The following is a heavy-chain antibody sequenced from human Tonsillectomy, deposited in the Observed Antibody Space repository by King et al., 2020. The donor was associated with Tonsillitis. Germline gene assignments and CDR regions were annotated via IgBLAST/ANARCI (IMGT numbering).Heavy chain of an antibody. J-gene: IGHJ4*02. V-gene: IGHV4-31*03. CDR1: GDSLTSGGYF. CDR2: IYHSGPT. CDR3: ARNRDYGDYVDF. Sequence: VQLQESGPGLVRPSQTLSLICSVSGDSLTSGGYFWSWIRQHPDKCLEWIGSIYHSGPTYPTPSLRSRLFMSVDTSKNQFSLRLTSVTAADTAVYYCARNRDYGDYVDFWGQGTLVAVSS. D-gene: IGHD4-17*01.